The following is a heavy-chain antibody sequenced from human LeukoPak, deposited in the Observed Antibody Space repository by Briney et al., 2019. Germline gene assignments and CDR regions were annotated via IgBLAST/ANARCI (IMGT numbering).Heavy chain of an antibody. CDR2: INPSGGST. J-gene: IGHJ4*02. CDR1: GYTFTSYY. D-gene: IGHD3-10*01. V-gene: IGHV1-46*01. CDR3: ARDTHYYGSGSYYNGIDY. Sequence: GASVKVSCKASGYTFTSYYMHWVRQAPGQGLEWMGIINPSGGSTSYAQKFKGRVTMTRETSTSTVYMELSSLRSEDTAVYYCARDTHYYGSGSYYNGIDYWGQGTLVTVSS.